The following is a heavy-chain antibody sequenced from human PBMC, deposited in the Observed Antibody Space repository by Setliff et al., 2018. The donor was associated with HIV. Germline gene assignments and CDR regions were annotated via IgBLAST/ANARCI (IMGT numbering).Heavy chain of an antibody. D-gene: IGHD1-26*01. CDR3: ATWGGSPDGYFYYYMDV. CDR1: GYTFTGYY. J-gene: IGHJ6*03. CDR2: INPSSGGT. V-gene: IGHV1-2*06. Sequence: ASVKISCKASGYTFTGYYIHWVRRAPGQGLEWRGRINPSSGGTNYAPKFQGRVTMTRDKSISTAYMELSRLRSDDTAVYYCATWGGSPDGYFYYYMDVWGKGTTVTVS.